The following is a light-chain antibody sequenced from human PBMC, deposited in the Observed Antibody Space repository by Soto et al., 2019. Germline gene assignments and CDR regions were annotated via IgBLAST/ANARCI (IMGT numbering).Light chain of an antibody. CDR1: QSISSH. CDR3: QQYHYWWA. V-gene: IGKV3-15*01. CDR2: GAS. J-gene: IGKJ1*01. Sequence: EIVMTQSPATLSVSPGERTTLSCMASQSISSHLAWYQQKPGQAPRLLIHGASTRATGIPARFSGSGSGTEFTLVISSLHSEDLAVYYCQQYHYWWAFGQGAKVEI.